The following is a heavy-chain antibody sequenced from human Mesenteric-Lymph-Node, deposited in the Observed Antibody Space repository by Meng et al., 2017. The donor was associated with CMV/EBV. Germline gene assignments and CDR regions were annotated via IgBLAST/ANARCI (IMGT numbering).Heavy chain of an antibody. V-gene: IGHV5-51*01. CDR2: IYPGDPDT. J-gene: IGHJ4*02. CDR3: ATLGGGSSWPIHDY. CDR1: GYNFTSYW. D-gene: IGHD6-13*01. Sequence: GGSLRLSCKGSGYNFTSYWIGWVRQMPGKGLEWMGIIYPGDPDTSYSPSFQGQVTISVDKSISTAYLQWNRLKASDTAMFYCATLGGGSSWPIHDYWGQGTLVTVSS.